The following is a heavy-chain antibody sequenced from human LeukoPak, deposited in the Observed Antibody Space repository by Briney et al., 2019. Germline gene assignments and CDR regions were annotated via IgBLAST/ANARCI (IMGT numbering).Heavy chain of an antibody. Sequence: ASVKVSCKASGYTFTGYYMHWVRQAPVQGIEWMGWINPNSGGTNYGQKFQGRVTMTRDTSSTTAYMELSRLRSDDTAVYYCARLVVISTTSEYFQEWGQGTLVIVSS. CDR1: GYTFTGYY. D-gene: IGHD3-22*01. J-gene: IGHJ1*01. CDR3: ARLVVISTTSEYFQE. V-gene: IGHV1-2*02. CDR2: INPNSGGT.